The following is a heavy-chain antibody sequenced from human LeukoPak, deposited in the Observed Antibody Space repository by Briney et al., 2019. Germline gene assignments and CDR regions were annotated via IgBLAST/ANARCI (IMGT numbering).Heavy chain of an antibody. V-gene: IGHV3-23*01. CDR2: ICGNAACT. CDR3: ARHLATSGSYPLDY. CDR1: GFTFINHA. Sequence: GGSLRLPCAASGFTFINHAMSWVRQAPGRGLEWVSVICGNAACTYYADSVKGRFIISRDNSKNTMYLHLQMNSLRAEDTAVYYCARHLATSGSYPLDYWGQGTPVTVSS. D-gene: IGHD3-16*01. J-gene: IGHJ4*02.